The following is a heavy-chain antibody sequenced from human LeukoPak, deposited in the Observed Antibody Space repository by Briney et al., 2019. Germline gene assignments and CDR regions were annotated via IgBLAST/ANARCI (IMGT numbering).Heavy chain of an antibody. J-gene: IGHJ4*02. D-gene: IGHD6-19*01. CDR2: ISYDGSNK. CDR3: AREGAVAGTFDY. CDR1: GFTFSSYA. V-gene: IGHV3-30-3*01. Sequence: GRSLRLSCAASGFTFSSYAMHWVRQAPGEGLEWVAVISYDGSNKYYADSVKGRFTISRDNSKNTLYLQMNSLRAEDTAVYYCAREGAVAGTFDYWGQGTLVTVSS.